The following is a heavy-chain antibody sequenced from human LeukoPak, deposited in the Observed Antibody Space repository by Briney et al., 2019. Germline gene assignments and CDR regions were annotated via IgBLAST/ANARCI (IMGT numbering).Heavy chain of an antibody. CDR3: AVDGGVIAPADDAFDI. J-gene: IGHJ3*02. CDR2: FSPSGGST. D-gene: IGHD2-21*01. CDR1: GYTFTSYY. Sequence: ASVKVSCKASGYTFTSYYLHWVRQAPGQGLEWMGIFSPSGGSTTYAQNFQGRVTITRNTSISTAYMELSSLRSEDTAVYYCAVDGGVIAPADDAFDIWGQGTMVTVSS. V-gene: IGHV1-46*01.